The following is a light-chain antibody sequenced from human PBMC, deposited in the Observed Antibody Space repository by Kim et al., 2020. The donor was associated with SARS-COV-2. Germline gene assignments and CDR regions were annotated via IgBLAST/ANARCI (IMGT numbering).Light chain of an antibody. J-gene: IGLJ3*02. Sequence: SYELTQPPSGSVSPGKTASIPCSGDKLGDKYACWYQQKPGQSPVLVIYQDSKRPSGIPERFSGSNSGNTATLTISGTQAMDEADYYCQAWDSSTEVFGGG. CDR2: QDS. V-gene: IGLV3-1*01. CDR1: KLGDKY. CDR3: QAWDSSTEV.